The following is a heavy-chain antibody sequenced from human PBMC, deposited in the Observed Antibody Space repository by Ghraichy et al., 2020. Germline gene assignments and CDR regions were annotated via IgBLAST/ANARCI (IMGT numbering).Heavy chain of an antibody. D-gene: IGHD1-1*01. CDR1: GGSISSSSYY. J-gene: IGHJ6*03. CDR2: IYYSGRT. V-gene: IGHV4-39*01. CDR3: VRQNYNWNDFHFHYYMDV. Sequence: SETLSLTCTVSGGSISSSSYYWGWIRQPPGKGLEWIGSIYYSGRTHYNPSLKSRVTISIDTSKNQFSLKLSSVTAADTDVYYCVRQNYNWNDFHFHYYMDVWGKGTTVTVSS.